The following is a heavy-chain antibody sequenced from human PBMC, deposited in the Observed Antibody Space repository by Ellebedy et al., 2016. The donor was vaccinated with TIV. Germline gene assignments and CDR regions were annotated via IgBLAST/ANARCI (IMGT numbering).Heavy chain of an antibody. CDR3: ARRYCTISRCFAASWASLDM. Sequence: GESLKISCADSGSTFSSYWMTWVRQPPGKGLEWVANIKQDGRDKYYVDSVMGRFTISRDNAKNSLYLQMKSLTVEDTAVYYCARRYCTISRCFAASWASLDMWGQGTMVTVSS. J-gene: IGHJ3*02. CDR1: GSTFSSYW. V-gene: IGHV3-7*01. CDR2: IKQDGRDK. D-gene: IGHD2-2*01.